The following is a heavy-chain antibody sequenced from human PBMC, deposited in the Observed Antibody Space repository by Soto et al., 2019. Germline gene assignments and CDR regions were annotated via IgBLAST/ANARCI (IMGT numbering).Heavy chain of an antibody. J-gene: IGHJ6*02. CDR2: ISSSGSTI. CDR3: ARDFSQWFGELLYGDYYYGMDV. V-gene: IGHV3-48*03. CDR1: GFTFSSYE. D-gene: IGHD3-10*01. Sequence: VGSLRLSCAASGFTFSSYEMNWVRQAPGKGLEWVSYISSSGSTIYYADSVKGRFTISRDNAKNSLYLQMNSLRAEDTAVYYCARDFSQWFGELLYGDYYYGMDVWGQGTTVTVSS.